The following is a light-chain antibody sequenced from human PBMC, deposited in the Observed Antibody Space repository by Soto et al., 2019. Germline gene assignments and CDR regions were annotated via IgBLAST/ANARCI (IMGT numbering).Light chain of an antibody. J-gene: IGLJ1*01. Sequence: QSVLTQPPSATGSPGQSVTISCTGTSSDVGTNNYVSWYQQHPVKAPKLLIFEVTKRPPGVPDRFSGSKSDNTASLTVSGLQAEDEADYYCSSYTHSSFHDFANGTKVTV. CDR3: SSYTHSSFHD. V-gene: IGLV2-8*01. CDR1: SSDVGTNNY. CDR2: EVT.